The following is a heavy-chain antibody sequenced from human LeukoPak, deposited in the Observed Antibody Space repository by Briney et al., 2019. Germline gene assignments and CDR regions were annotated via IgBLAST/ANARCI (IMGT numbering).Heavy chain of an antibody. D-gene: IGHD3-10*01. V-gene: IGHV4-34*01. CDR3: ARTGYGSGSYYNRWSGYDY. CDR2: ITHSGST. CDR1: GGSFSGYY. Sequence: PSETLSLTCAVYGGSFSGYYWSWIRQPPGKGLEWSGEITHSGSTNYNPSLKSRVTISVDTSRNQFSLKLSSVTAADTAVYYCARTGYGSGSYYNRWSGYDYWGQGTLVTVSS. J-gene: IGHJ4*02.